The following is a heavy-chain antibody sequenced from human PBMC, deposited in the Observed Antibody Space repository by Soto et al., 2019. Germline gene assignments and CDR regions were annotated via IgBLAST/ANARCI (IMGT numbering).Heavy chain of an antibody. CDR1: GYTFTSYG. V-gene: IGHV1-18*01. CDR2: VNAYNGNT. D-gene: IGHD6-19*01. J-gene: IGHJ4*02. Sequence: QVQLVQSGAEVKKPGASVKVSCKASGYTFTSYGISWVRQAPGQGLEWMGWVNAYNGNTNYAQKFQGRVTMTTDTSPSTAYMELRSLRSDDPAVYFCAREAVFGRTGFDYWGQGTLVTVSS. CDR3: AREAVFGRTGFDY.